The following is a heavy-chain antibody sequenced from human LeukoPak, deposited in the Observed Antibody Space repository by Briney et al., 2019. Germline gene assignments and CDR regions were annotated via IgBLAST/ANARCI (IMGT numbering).Heavy chain of an antibody. CDR3: AKLPNWLLPEYFDY. CDR1: AFTFSSYG. J-gene: IGHJ4*02. D-gene: IGHD3-9*01. V-gene: IGHV3-23*01. CDR2: ISGSGGST. Sequence: GGTLRLSCAASAFTFSSYGMSWVRQAQGKGLEWVSAISGSGGSTYYADSVKGRFTISRDNSKNTLYLQMNSPRAEDTAVYYCAKLPNWLLPEYFDYWGQGTLVTVSS.